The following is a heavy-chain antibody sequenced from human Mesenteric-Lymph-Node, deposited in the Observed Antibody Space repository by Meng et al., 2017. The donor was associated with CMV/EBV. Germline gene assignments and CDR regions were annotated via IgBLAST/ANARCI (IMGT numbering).Heavy chain of an antibody. CDR2: MKQDGSEK. CDR1: GFTFSSYW. J-gene: IGHJ4*02. CDR3: ARGSTAQY. Sequence: GESLQISCAASGFTFSSYWMSWVRQAPGKGLEWVANMKQDGSEKYYVDSVKGRFTISRDNAKNSLYLQMNSLRAEDTAVYYCARGSTAQYWGQGTLVTVSS. V-gene: IGHV3-7*01.